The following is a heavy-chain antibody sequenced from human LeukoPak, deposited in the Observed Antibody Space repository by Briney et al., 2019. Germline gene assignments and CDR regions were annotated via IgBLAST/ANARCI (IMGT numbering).Heavy chain of an antibody. CDR2: LSGSGDST. CDR1: GITFSAHA. J-gene: IGHJ4*02. V-gene: IGHV3-23*01. Sequence: GGSPRLSCSASGITFSAHAMNWVRQAPGKGLEWVSLLSGSGDSTYYADSVKGRFTISRDNSRGILYLHMNSLRPNDTAVYYCASWAGVGTSTWYFGPFDYWGQGALVTVSS. D-gene: IGHD6-19*01. CDR3: ASWAGVGTSTWYFGPFDY.